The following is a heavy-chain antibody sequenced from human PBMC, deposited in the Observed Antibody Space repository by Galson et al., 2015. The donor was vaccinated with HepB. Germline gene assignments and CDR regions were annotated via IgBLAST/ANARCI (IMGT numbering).Heavy chain of an antibody. CDR1: GGTFSSYT. CDR3: ARDYRIVGAKYFQH. Sequence: SVKVSCKASGGTFSSYTISWVRQAPGQGLEWMGRTIPILGIANYAQKFQGRVTITADKSTSTAYMELSSLRSEDTAVYYCARDYRIVGAKYFQHWGQGTLVTVSS. D-gene: IGHD1-26*01. J-gene: IGHJ1*01. V-gene: IGHV1-69*04. CDR2: TIPILGIA.